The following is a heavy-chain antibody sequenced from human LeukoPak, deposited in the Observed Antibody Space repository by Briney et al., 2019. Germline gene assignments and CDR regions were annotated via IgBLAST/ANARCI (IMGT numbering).Heavy chain of an antibody. Sequence: PSETLSLTCAVSGYSISSGYYWGWIRQPPGKGLEWIGSIYHSGSTYYNPSLKSRVTISVDTSKNQFSLKLSSVTAADTAVYYCARSLHGYCSGGSCYSDLGYWGQGTLVTVSS. V-gene: IGHV4-38-2*01. CDR2: IYHSGST. CDR3: ARSLHGYCSGGSCYSDLGY. D-gene: IGHD2-15*01. J-gene: IGHJ4*02. CDR1: GYSISSGYY.